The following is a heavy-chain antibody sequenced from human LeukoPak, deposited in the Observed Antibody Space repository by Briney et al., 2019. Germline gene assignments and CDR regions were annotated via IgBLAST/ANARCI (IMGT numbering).Heavy chain of an antibody. CDR3: ATGTNGRHYDY. J-gene: IGHJ4*02. CDR2: IGPTGSDR. CDR1: GLTFSTSG. Sequence: GGSLRLSCTASGLTFSTSGFNWVRQAPGKGLEWVASIGPTGSDRYHADSIKGRFTISRDNANNFLYLQMNSLRAEDTAVYYCATGTNGRHYDYWGQGTLLTVSS. D-gene: IGHD1-14*01. V-gene: IGHV3-21*06.